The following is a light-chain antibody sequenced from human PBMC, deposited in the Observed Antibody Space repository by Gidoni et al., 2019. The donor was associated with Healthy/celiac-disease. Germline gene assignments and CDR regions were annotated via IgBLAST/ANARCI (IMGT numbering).Light chain of an antibody. V-gene: IGKV1-39*01. CDR3: QQSDSTPRT. CDR2: AAS. CDR1: QSISSY. Sequence: QMTQSPSSLSAPVGDRVTITCRASQSISSYFNWYQQKPGKAPKLLIYAASSLQSGVPSRFSGSGSGTDFTLTISRLEPEDFATYYCQQSDSTPRTFGQGTKVEIK. J-gene: IGKJ2*01.